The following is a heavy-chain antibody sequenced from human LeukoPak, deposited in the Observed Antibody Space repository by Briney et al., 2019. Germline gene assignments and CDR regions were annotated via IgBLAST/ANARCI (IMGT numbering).Heavy chain of an antibody. Sequence: GASVKVSCKASGYTFINYGISWVRQAPGRGLEWMGWITAYNGNTKYAQKLQGRVTMTTDTSTSTAYMELRSLRSDDTAVYYCARGILDATYYYYYYMDVWGKGTTVTVSS. V-gene: IGHV1-18*01. CDR3: ARGILDATYYYYYYMDV. CDR2: ITAYNGNT. CDR1: GYTFINYG. J-gene: IGHJ6*03. D-gene: IGHD1-1*01.